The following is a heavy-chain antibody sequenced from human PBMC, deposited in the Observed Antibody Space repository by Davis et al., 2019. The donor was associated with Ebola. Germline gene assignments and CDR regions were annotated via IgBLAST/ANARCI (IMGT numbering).Heavy chain of an antibody. Sequence: GESLKISCSASGFTFSSYAMHWVRQAPGKGLEWVAVISYDGSNKYYADSVKGRFTISRDNSKNTLYLQMNSLRAEDTAVYYCARDTGYCSGGSCANWFDPWGQGTLVTVSS. CDR2: ISYDGSNK. V-gene: IGHV3-30-3*01. D-gene: IGHD2-15*01. CDR1: GFTFSSYA. CDR3: ARDTGYCSGGSCANWFDP. J-gene: IGHJ5*02.